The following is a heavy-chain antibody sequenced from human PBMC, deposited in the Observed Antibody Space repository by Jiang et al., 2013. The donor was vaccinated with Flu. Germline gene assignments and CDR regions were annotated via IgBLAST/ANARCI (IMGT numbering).Heavy chain of an antibody. V-gene: IGHV3-48*02. CDR3: ARGGIASAGLDYFDY. Sequence: STYSMNWVRQASGKGLEWISYISSSSSTIKYADSVKGRFTISRDNVKNSLYLQMNSLRDEDTAVYYCARGGIASAGLDYFDYWGQGTLVTVSS. D-gene: IGHD6-13*01. J-gene: IGHJ4*02. CDR1: STYS. CDR2: ISSSSSTI.